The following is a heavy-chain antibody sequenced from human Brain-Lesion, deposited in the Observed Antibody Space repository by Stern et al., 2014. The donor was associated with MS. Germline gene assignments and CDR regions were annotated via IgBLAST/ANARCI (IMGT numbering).Heavy chain of an antibody. J-gene: IGHJ6*02. CDR3: ARVDTPLDYYYGMDV. D-gene: IGHD5-18*01. CDR1: GLIFSNYA. V-gene: IGHV3-30*01. Sequence: VQLVQSGGGVVQPGRSLRLSCAASGLIFSNYAMHLVRQAPGKGLQWVAIISYDGSNKYYADSVKGRFTISRDNSKNTLYLQMNSLKSEDTAVYYCARVDTPLDYYYGMDVWGQGTTVTVSS. CDR2: ISYDGSNK.